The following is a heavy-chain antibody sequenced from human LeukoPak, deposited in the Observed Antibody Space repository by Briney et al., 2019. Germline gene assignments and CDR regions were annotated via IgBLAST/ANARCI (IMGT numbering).Heavy chain of an antibody. D-gene: IGHD3-10*01. V-gene: IGHV3-53*01. CDR2: IYSSGST. J-gene: IGHJ4*02. CDR3: ARAYNYGSGTN. CDR1: GFTVSSSY. Sequence: GGSLRLSCAASGFTVSSSYMTWVRQAPGKGLEWVSVIYSSGSTYYADSVKGRFTISRDNSKNTLYLQMNSLRDEDTAVYYCARAYNYGSGTNWGQGTLVTVSS.